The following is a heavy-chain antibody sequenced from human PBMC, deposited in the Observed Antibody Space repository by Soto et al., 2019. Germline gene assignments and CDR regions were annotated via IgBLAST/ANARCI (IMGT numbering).Heavy chain of an antibody. Sequence: EVQLLESGGGLVQPGGSQRLSCAASGFTFSAYAMTWVHQAPGKGLEWVSSISGSGANTYYADSVKGRFTISRDNSKNTLSLQMNSLRADDTAVYYCAKSPDFYYSGMDVWGQGITVSVSS. CDR1: GFTFSAYA. CDR2: ISGSGANT. CDR3: AKSPDFYYSGMDV. V-gene: IGHV3-23*01. J-gene: IGHJ6*02.